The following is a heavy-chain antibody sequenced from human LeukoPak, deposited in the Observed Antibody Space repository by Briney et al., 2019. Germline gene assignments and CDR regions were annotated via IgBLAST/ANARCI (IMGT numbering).Heavy chain of an antibody. V-gene: IGHV3-23*01. CDR3: ARGSLVEYSSSQGFDY. J-gene: IGHJ4*02. CDR2: ISGSGGST. D-gene: IGHD6-6*01. Sequence: GGSLRLSCAASGFTFSSYAMSWVRQAPGKGLEWVSAISGSGGSTYYADSVKGRFTISRDNSKNTLYLQMNSLRAEDTAVYYCARGSLVEYSSSQGFDYWGQGTLVTVSS. CDR1: GFTFSSYA.